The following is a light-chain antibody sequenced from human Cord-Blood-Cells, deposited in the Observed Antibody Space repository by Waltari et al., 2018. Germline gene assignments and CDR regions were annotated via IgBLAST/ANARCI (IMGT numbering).Light chain of an antibody. CDR2: EGS. V-gene: IGLV2-23*01. CDR3: CSYAGSSTWV. J-gene: IGLJ3*02. Sequence: QSALTQPASVSGSPGPSITISCTGTSSDVGSYNLVSWYQQHPGKAPKLMIYEGSKRPSGVSNRFSGSKSGNTASLTISGLQAEDEADYYCCSYAGSSTWVFGGGNKLTVL. CDR1: SSDVGSYNL.